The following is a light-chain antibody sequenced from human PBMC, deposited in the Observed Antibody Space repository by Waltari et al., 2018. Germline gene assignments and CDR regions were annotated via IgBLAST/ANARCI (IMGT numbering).Light chain of an antibody. CDR3: SSYAGSSKGV. Sequence: QSALTQPASVSGSPGQSLTLSCPGTSRDVGNYKRASWYHQNPGKPPKLMIYAVSKRPSGFSDRFSGSKSGDMASLTISGLQPEDEAEYCCSSYAGSSKGVFGGGTKVTVL. J-gene: IGLJ2*01. CDR2: AVS. V-gene: IGLV2-23*02. CDR1: SRDVGNYKR.